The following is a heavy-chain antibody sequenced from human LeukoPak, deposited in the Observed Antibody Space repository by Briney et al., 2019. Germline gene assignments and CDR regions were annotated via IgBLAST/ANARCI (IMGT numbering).Heavy chain of an antibody. D-gene: IGHD3-3*01. V-gene: IGHV3-23*01. CDR1: GFTFSSYA. Sequence: GGSLRLSCAASGFTFSSYAMSWVRQAPGKGLEWVSAISGSGGSTYYADSVKGRFTISRDNSKNTLYLQMNSLRAEDTAVYYCARDPVLGEYYDFWSGYYPNYYFDYWGQGTLVTVSS. CDR3: ARDPVLGEYYDFWSGYYPNYYFDY. CDR2: ISGSGGST. J-gene: IGHJ4*02.